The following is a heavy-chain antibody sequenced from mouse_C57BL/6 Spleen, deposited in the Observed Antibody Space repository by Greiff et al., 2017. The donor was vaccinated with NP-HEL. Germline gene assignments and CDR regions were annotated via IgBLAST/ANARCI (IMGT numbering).Heavy chain of an antibody. Sequence: QVQLQQPGAELVKPGASVKMSCKASGYTFTSYWITWVKQRPGQGLEWIGDIYPGSGSTNYNEKFKSKATLTVDTSASTAYMQLSILTSEDSAFYYCARWRDYGSSYLAWFAYWGQGTLVTVSA. CDR1: GYTFTSYW. V-gene: IGHV1-55*01. CDR2: IYPGSGST. J-gene: IGHJ3*01. CDR3: ARWRDYGSSYLAWFAY. D-gene: IGHD1-1*01.